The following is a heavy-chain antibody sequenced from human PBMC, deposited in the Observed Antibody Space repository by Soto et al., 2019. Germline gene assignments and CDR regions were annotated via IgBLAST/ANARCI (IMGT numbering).Heavy chain of an antibody. CDR3: ASQWFGEFNWFDP. J-gene: IGHJ5*02. Sequence: LSETLSLTCTVSGGSISSGGYYWSWIRQPPGKGLEWIGYIYYSGSTNYNPSLKSRVTISVDTSKNQFSLKLSSVTAADTAVYYCASQWFGEFNWFDPWGQGTLVTVSS. D-gene: IGHD3-10*01. V-gene: IGHV4-61*08. CDR2: IYYSGST. CDR1: GGSISSGGYY.